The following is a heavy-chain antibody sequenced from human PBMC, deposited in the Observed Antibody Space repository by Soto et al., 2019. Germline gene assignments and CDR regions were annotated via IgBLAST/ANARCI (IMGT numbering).Heavy chain of an antibody. CDR3: ARYGLRDSWNDPDGPKKYYYGMEV. Sequence: SDTLSLTFTVSCGSVSSGSYYWILIRHPPWKSLDWIGYVYYSGSTNYNPSLKSRVTISLDTSKNQFSLKLSSVTAADTAVYYCARYGLRDSWNDPDGPKKYYYGMEVWGQGTTVTVSS. D-gene: IGHD1-20*01. J-gene: IGHJ6*02. V-gene: IGHV4-61*01. CDR1: CGSVSSGSYY. CDR2: VYYSGST.